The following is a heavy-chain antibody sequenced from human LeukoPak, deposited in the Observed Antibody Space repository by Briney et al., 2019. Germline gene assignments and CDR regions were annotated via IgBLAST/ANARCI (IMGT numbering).Heavy chain of an antibody. J-gene: IGHJ5*02. CDR1: GGTFSSYA. D-gene: IGHD2-15*01. CDR3: ARTDLGYCSGGSCYSEGAYNWFDP. Sequence: ASVKVSCKASGGTFSSYAISWVRQAPGQGLEWMGGIIPIFGTANYAQKFQGRVTITTDESTSTAYMELSSLRSEDTAVYYCARTDLGYCSGGSCYSEGAYNWFDPWGQGTLVTVSS. V-gene: IGHV1-69*05. CDR2: IIPIFGTA.